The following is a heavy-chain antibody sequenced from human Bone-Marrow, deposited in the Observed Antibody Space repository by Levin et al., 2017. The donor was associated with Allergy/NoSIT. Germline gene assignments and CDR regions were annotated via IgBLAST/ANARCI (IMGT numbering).Heavy chain of an antibody. CDR2: IYYSGST. Sequence: PSESLSLTCTVSGGSISSSSYYWGWIRQPPGTGLEWIGSIYYSGSTYYNPSLKSRVTISVDTSKNQFSLKLSSVTAADTAVYYCARQRYNWNDRRVYWGQGTLVTVSS. CDR3: ARQRYNWNDRRVY. D-gene: IGHD1-20*01. V-gene: IGHV4-39*01. J-gene: IGHJ4*02. CDR1: GGSISSSSYY.